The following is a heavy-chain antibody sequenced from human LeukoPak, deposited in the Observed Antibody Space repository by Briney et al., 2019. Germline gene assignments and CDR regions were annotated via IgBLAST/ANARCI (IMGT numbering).Heavy chain of an antibody. D-gene: IGHD6-13*01. CDR2: IYYSGST. J-gene: IGHJ5*02. CDR1: GGSISSEGYC. Sequence: SETLSLTCTVSGGSISSEGYCWSWIRQHPGKGLEWIGYIYYSGSTHYNPSLKSRITISVDTSKNQFSLKLSSVTAADTAVYYCASLHPGIAAGHLDPWGQGTLVTVSS. CDR3: ASLHPGIAAGHLDP. V-gene: IGHV4-31*03.